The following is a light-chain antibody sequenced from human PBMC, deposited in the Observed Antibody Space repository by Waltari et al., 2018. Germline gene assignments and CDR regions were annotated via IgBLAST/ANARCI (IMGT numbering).Light chain of an antibody. CDR2: EVT. V-gene: IGLV2-8*01. Sequence: QSALTQPPSASGSPGQPVTISCTGSSSDVGNYNYVPWYQQHPGKAPKLMIYEVTKRPSGVPDRFSGSKSGNTASLTVSGLQAEDEADYYCSSYAGSNNLMFGGGTKVTVL. J-gene: IGLJ3*02. CDR3: SSYAGSNNLM. CDR1: SSDVGNYNY.